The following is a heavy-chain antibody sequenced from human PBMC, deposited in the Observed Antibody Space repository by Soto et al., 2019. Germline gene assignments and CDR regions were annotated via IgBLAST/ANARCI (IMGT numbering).Heavy chain of an antibody. J-gene: IGHJ6*02. D-gene: IGHD3-9*01. CDR2: IYYSGST. V-gene: IGHV4-59*01. CDR3: ARAYYDILTDYGMDV. Sequence: PXGTLSLTCTVSGGSISSYYWSWIRQPPGKGLEWIGYIYYSGSTNYNPSLKSRVTISVDTSKNQFSLKLSSVTAADTAVYYCARAYYDILTDYGMDVWGQGTTVTVSS. CDR1: GGSISSYY.